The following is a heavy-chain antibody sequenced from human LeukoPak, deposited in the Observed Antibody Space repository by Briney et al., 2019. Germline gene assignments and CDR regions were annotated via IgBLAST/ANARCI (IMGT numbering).Heavy chain of an antibody. CDR2: IIPIFGTA. Sequence: SVKVSCKASGGTFSSYAISWVRQAPGQGLEWMGRIIPIFGTANYAQKFQGRVTITTDESTSTAYMELSSLRSEDTAVYYCVAAAGTGRESYYYYYYMDVWGKGPRSPSL. CDR1: GGTFSSYA. D-gene: IGHD6-13*01. V-gene: IGHV1-69*05. J-gene: IGHJ6*03. CDR3: VAAAGTGRESYYYYYYMDV.